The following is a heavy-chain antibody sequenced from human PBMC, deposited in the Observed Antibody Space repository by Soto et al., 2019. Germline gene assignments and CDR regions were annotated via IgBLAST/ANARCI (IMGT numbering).Heavy chain of an antibody. Sequence: GGSLRLSCAASGFTFSSYGMHWVRQAPGKGLEWVAVISYDGSNKYYADSVKGRFTISRDNSKNTLYLQMNSLRAEDTAVYYFAKVPSAPYSSSPHYYYSYRDVGGNGTTVPFSS. CDR2: ISYDGSNK. CDR3: AKVPSAPYSSSPHYYYSYRDV. CDR1: GFTFSSYG. J-gene: IGHJ6*03. V-gene: IGHV3-30*18. D-gene: IGHD6-6*01.